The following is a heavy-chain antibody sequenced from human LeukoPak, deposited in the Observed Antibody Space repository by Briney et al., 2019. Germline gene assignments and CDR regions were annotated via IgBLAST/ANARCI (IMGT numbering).Heavy chain of an antibody. V-gene: IGHV1-18*03. Sequence: ASVKVSCKASGYTFTSYGISWVRQAPGQGLEWMGWISAYNGNTNYAQKLQGRVTITRDTSASTAYMELSSLRYEDMAVYYCAKYTADSGTYSAAYFDYWGQGTLVTVSS. J-gene: IGHJ4*02. D-gene: IGHD1-26*01. CDR1: GYTFTSYG. CDR2: ISAYNGNT. CDR3: AKYTADSGTYSAAYFDY.